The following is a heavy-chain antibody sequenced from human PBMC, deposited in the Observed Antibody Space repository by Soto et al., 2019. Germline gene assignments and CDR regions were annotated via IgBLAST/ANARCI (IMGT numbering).Heavy chain of an antibody. CDR3: ASGVGDYYDSSGSALDY. Sequence: SETLSLTCTVSGGSISSGGYYWSWIRQHPGKGLEWIGYIYYSGSTYYNPSLKSRVTISVDTSKNQFSLKLSSVTAADTAVYYCASGVGDYYDSSGSALDYWGQGTLVTVSS. D-gene: IGHD3-22*01. CDR1: GGSISSGGYY. CDR2: IYYSGST. J-gene: IGHJ4*02. V-gene: IGHV4-31*03.